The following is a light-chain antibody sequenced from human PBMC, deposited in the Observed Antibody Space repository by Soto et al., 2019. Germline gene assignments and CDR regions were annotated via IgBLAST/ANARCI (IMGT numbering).Light chain of an antibody. V-gene: IGLV2-18*01. J-gene: IGLJ1*01. CDR1: STDFVGYNR. CDR2: EVS. CDR3: SLYTSENAYV. Sequence: QSALTQPPSVSGSPGQSGTIACTGTSTDFVGYNRVSWYQQPPGTAPKLMIYEVSKRPSGVPDRFSGSKSGNTASLTISGLQAADEADYYCSLYTSENAYVFGTGTKVTV.